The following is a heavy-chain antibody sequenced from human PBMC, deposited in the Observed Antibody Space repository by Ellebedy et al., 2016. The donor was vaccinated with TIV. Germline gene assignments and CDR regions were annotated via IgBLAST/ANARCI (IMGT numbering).Heavy chain of an antibody. CDR3: FGGWSGSGGF. CDR2: IYYSGST. V-gene: IGHV4-61*01. D-gene: IGHD3-3*01. CDR1: GGSVSSGSYY. Sequence: SETLSLTCTVSGGSVSSGSYYWGWIRQPPGKGLEWIGYIYYSGSTDHNPSLKSRVTISLEPSRNQVSLRLSSVTAADTAVYYCFGGWSGSGGFWGQGTLVTVSS. J-gene: IGHJ4*02.